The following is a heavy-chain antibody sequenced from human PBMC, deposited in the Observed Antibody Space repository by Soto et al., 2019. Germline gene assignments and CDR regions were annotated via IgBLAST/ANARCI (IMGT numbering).Heavy chain of an antibody. V-gene: IGHV1-69*02. CDR2: IISILGIA. D-gene: IGHD6-6*01. CDR1: GGTFSSYT. CDR3: ARGKSIAAFDP. Sequence: QVQLVQSGAEVKKPGSSVKVSCKASGGTFSSYTISWVRQAPGQGLEWMGRIISILGIANYAQKFQGRVTITADKSTSTAYMELSSLRSEDTAVYYCARGKSIAAFDPWGQGTLVTVSS. J-gene: IGHJ5*02.